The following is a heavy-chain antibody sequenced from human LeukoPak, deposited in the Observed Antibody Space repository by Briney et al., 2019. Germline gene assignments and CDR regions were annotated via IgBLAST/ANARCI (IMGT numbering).Heavy chain of an antibody. Sequence: SETLSLTCTVSGGSISSYYWIWIRQPPGKGLEWIGYIYYSGSTNYNRSLKSRVTISVDTSKNQFSLRLSSVTAADTAVYYCARGSQVDDFWSGYRAPLDYWGQGTLVTVSS. CDR3: ARGSQVDDFWSGYRAPLDY. CDR1: GGSISSYY. CDR2: IYYSGST. J-gene: IGHJ4*02. V-gene: IGHV4-59*08. D-gene: IGHD3-3*01.